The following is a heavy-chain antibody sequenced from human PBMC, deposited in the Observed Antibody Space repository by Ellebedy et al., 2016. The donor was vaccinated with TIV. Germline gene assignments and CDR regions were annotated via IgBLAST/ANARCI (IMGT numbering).Heavy chain of an antibody. CDR2: IWYDGSNK. CDR3: ATEWLLGNYYGMDV. V-gene: IGHV3-33*01. Sequence: GGSLRLSXAASGFTFSSYGMHWVRQAPGKGLEWVAVIWYDGSNKYYADSVKGRFTISRDNSKNTLYLQMNSLRAEDTAVYYCATEWLLGNYYGMDVWGQGTTVTVSS. J-gene: IGHJ6*02. D-gene: IGHD3-3*01. CDR1: GFTFSSYG.